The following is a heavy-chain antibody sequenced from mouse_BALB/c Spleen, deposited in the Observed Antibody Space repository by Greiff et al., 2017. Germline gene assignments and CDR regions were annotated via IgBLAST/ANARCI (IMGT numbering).Heavy chain of an antibody. V-gene: IGHV5-6*01. J-gene: IGHJ2*01. D-gene: IGHD1-3*01. CDR3: ARHLNWYFDY. CDR2: ISSGGSYT. Sequence: EVKVVESGGDLVKPGGSLKLSCAASGFTFSSYGMSWVRQTPDKRLEWVATISSGGSYTYYPDSVKGRFTISRDNAKNTLYLQMSSLKSEDTAMYYCARHLNWYFDYWGQGTTLTVSS. CDR1: GFTFSSYG.